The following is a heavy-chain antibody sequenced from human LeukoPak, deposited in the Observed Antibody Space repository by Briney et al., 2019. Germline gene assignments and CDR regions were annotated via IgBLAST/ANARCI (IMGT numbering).Heavy chain of an antibody. CDR1: GFTFSDYY. D-gene: IGHD2-2*01. J-gene: IGHJ4*02. Sequence: GGSLRLSCAASGFTFSDYYMSWIRQAPGKVLEWVSYISSSGSTIYYADAVKGRFTISRDNAKNSLYLQMNRLRAEDTAVYYCASSVVPAAFDYWGQGTLVTVSS. V-gene: IGHV3-11*01. CDR2: ISSSGSTI. CDR3: ASSVVPAAFDY.